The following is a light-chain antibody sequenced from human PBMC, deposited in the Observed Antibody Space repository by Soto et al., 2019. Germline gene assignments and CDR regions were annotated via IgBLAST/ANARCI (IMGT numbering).Light chain of an antibody. V-gene: IGKV3-15*01. CDR1: QSVSSN. Sequence: EIVMTQSPATLSVSPGERATLSCRASQSVSSNLAWYQQKPGQAPRLLIYGASTRATGIPARFSGSGSGTEFTLTISSLQSEDFAVYYCQQYNNWPPPQWYTFGQGTKLEIK. CDR3: QQYNNWPPPQWYT. CDR2: GAS. J-gene: IGKJ2*01.